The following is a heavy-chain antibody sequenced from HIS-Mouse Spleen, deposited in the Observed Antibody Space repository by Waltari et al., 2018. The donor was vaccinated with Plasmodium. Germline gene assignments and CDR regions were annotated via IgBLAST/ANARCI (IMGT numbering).Heavy chain of an antibody. D-gene: IGHD6-19*01. Sequence: EVQLVESGGGLVQPGGSLRLSCAASGFTFSSYWMSWVRQAPGKGLGWVANIKQDGGEKYVVDFVKGRFTSSRDNSKNTLYLQMNSLRAEDTVVYYCARYGGSGWFSDYWGQGTLVTVSS. J-gene: IGHJ4*02. V-gene: IGHV3-7*01. CDR1: GFTFSSYW. CDR2: IKQDGGEK. CDR3: ARYGGSGWFSDY.